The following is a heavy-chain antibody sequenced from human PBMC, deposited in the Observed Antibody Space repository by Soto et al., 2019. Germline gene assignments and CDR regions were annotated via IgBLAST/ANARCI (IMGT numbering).Heavy chain of an antibody. CDR3: ARGYCSGGSCYFKGTFDY. CDR1: GGSFSGYY. V-gene: IGHV4-34*01. Sequence: SETLSLTCAVYGGSFSGYYWSWIRQPPGKGLEWIGEINHSGSTNYNPSLKSRVTISVDTSKNQFSLKLSSVTAADTAVYYCARGYCSGGSCYFKGTFDYWGQGTLVTVSS. CDR2: INHSGST. D-gene: IGHD2-15*01. J-gene: IGHJ4*02.